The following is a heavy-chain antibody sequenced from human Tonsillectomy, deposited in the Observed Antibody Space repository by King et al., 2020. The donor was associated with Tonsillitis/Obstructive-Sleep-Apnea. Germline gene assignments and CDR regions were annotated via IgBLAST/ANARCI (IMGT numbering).Heavy chain of an antibody. CDR3: AKDTGRFLTPYMDV. D-gene: IGHD3-3*01. J-gene: IGHJ6*03. Sequence: VQLVESGGALVQPGRSLRLSCAASGFTFDDYAMHWVRQAPGKGLEWVSGITWNSGDIGYADSVKGRFTISRDNAKNSLYLQMNSLRAEDTALYYCAKDTGRFLTPYMDVWGKXTTVTVSS. CDR1: GFTFDDYA. CDR2: ITWNSGDI. V-gene: IGHV3-9*01.